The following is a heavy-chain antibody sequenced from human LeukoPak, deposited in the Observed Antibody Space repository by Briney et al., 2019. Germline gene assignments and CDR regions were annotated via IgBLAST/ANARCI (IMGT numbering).Heavy chain of an antibody. CDR3: ARGTSSGWGPRFDY. J-gene: IGHJ4*02. CDR1: GGSIGSYY. CDR2: IYTSGST. V-gene: IGHV4-4*07. Sequence: SETLSLTCTVSGGSIGSYYWSWIRQPAGKGLEWIGRIYTSGSTNYNPSLKSRVTMSVYTSKNQFSLKLSSVTAADTAVYYCARGTSSGWGPRFDYWGQGTLVTVSS. D-gene: IGHD6-19*01.